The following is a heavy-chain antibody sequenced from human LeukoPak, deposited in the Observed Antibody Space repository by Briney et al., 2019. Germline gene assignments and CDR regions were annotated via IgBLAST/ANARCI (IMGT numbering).Heavy chain of an antibody. CDR3: ASNVPHYSSWSRTF. CDR1: GYTFTSHY. CDR2: INPNSGGT. J-gene: IGHJ4*02. V-gene: IGHV1-2*02. D-gene: IGHD6-6*01. Sequence: ASVKVSCNASGYTFTSHYMHWVRQAPGQGLEWMGWINPNSGGTNYAQKFQGRVTMTRDTSITTAYMELSRLRSDDTAVYYCASNVPHYSSWSRTFWGQGTLVTVSS.